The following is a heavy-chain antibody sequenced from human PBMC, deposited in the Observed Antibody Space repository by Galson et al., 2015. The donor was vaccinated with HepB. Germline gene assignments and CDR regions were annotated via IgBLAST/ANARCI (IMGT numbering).Heavy chain of an antibody. CDR3: AYFGSGSYANFDAFDI. D-gene: IGHD3-10*01. CDR2: IYYSGST. CDR1: GGSISSSSYY. J-gene: IGHJ3*02. V-gene: IGHV4-39*01. Sequence: ETLSLTCTVSGGSISSSSYYWGWIRQPPGKGLEWIGSIYYSGSTYYNPSLKSRVTISVDTSQNQFSLKLSSVTAADTAVYYCAYFGSGSYANFDAFDIWGQGTMVTVSS.